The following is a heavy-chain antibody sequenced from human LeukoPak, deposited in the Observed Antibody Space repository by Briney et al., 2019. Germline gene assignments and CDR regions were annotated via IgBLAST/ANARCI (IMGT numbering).Heavy chain of an antibody. CDR1: GGSISSYY. Sequence: SETLSLACTVSGGSISSYYWSWIRQPAGKGLEWIGRIYTSGSTNYNPSLKSRVTMSVDTSKNQFSLKLSSVTAADTAVYYCARRTKNCSGGSCYPAIDYWGQGTLVTVSS. J-gene: IGHJ4*02. CDR3: ARRTKNCSGGSCYPAIDY. D-gene: IGHD2-15*01. V-gene: IGHV4-4*07. CDR2: IYTSGST.